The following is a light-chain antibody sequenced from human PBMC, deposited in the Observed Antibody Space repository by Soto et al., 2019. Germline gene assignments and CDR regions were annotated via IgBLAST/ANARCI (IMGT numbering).Light chain of an antibody. CDR3: QQYGDSPQT. CDR1: QSVTSNY. CDR2: GAS. Sequence: EIVLTQSPATLSLSQGERATLSCRASQSVTSNYLAWYQQKPGQAPSLLIYGASSRATAIPDRFSGSGSGTDFTLTISRLEPEDLAVYHCQQYGDSPQTFGQGTKVEIK. J-gene: IGKJ1*01. V-gene: IGKV3-20*01.